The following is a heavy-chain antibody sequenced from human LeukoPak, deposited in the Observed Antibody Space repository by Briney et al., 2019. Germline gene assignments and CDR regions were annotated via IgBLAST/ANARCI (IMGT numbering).Heavy chain of an antibody. Sequence: GGSLRLSCAASGFTFSSYGMHWVRQAPGKGLEWVAVIWYDGSNKYYADSVMGRFTISRDNSKNTLYLQMNSLRAEDTAVYYCARTYYYDSSGYYPFDYWGQGTLATVSS. V-gene: IGHV3-33*01. CDR2: IWYDGSNK. CDR1: GFTFSSYG. CDR3: ARTYYYDSSGYYPFDY. J-gene: IGHJ4*02. D-gene: IGHD3-22*01.